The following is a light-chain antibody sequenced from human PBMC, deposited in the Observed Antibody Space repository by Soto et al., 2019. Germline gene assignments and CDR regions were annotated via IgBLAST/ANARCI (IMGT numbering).Light chain of an antibody. CDR3: SSYAGSNNLI. V-gene: IGLV2-8*01. Sequence: QSALTQPPSASGSPGQSVTISCTATSSDVDNYNYVSWYQQHPGKAPKLMIYEVSKRPSGVPDRFSGSKSGNTASLTVSGLQAEDEADYYCSSYAGSNNLIFGGGIKLTVL. CDR2: EVS. J-gene: IGLJ2*01. CDR1: SSDVDNYNY.